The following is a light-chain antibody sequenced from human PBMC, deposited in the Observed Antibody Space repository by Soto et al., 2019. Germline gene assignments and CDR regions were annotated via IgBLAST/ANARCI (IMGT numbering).Light chain of an antibody. Sequence: EIEMTQSPGTLSLSPGQRATLSCKASQSVSSSSLAWYQQKPGQAPRLLIFGASSRATGIPDRFSGSGSGTDFTLTINRLEPEDFAVYYCQHYGNSRTFGQGTKVEI. V-gene: IGKV3-20*01. J-gene: IGKJ1*01. CDR1: QSVSSSS. CDR3: QHYGNSRT. CDR2: GAS.